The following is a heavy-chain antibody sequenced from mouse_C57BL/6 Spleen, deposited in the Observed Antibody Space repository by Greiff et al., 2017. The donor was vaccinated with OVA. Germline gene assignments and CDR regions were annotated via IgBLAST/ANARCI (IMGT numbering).Heavy chain of an antibody. J-gene: IGHJ4*01. CDR2: IYPGDGDT. D-gene: IGHD2-5*01. Sequence: VQLQQSGPELVKPGASVKISCKASGYAFSSSWMNWVKQRPGKGLEWIGRIYPGDGDTNYNGKFKGKAKLTADQSSSKASLQLGNLTSRGSAVYFCARERSYSKAYAKDYWGQGTSVTVSS. CDR1: GYAFSSSW. CDR3: ARERSYSKAYAKDY. V-gene: IGHV1-82*01.